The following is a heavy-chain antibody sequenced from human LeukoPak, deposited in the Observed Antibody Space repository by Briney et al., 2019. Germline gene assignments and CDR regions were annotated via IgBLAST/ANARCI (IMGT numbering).Heavy chain of an antibody. CDR1: GNAFTTHD. D-gene: IGHD2-21*02. V-gene: IGHV1-8*01. J-gene: IGHJ3*02. CDR3: AGGNSDSWHDAFDI. Sequence: VASVKVSCKASGNAFTTHDINWVRQAPGQGLEWMGWMNPSSGNTGFAQKFQGRVTMTRDTSISTAYMELTSLRSEDTAIYYCAGGNSDSWHDAFDIWGQGTMVTVPS. CDR2: MNPSSGNT.